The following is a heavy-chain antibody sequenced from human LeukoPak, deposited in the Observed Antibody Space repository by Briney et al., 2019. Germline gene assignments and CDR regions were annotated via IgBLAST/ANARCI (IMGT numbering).Heavy chain of an antibody. V-gene: IGHV5-51*01. CDR2: IYPGDSDT. CDR3: ARRYSNYDYWFDP. D-gene: IGHD4-11*01. CDR1: GYSSINFW. J-gene: IGHJ5*02. Sequence: GESLKISCKASGYSSINFWIGWVRQVPGKGLEWMGIIYPGDSDTRYSPSFQGQVTISADKSISTAYLQWSSLKASDTAMYYCARRYSNYDYWFDPWGQGTLVTVSS.